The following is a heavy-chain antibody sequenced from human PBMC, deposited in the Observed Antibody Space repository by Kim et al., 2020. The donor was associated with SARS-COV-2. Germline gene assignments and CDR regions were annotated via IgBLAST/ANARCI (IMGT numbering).Heavy chain of an antibody. D-gene: IGHD6-13*01. CDR1: GFTFSTYW. Sequence: GGSLRLSCAASGFTFSTYWMSWVRQAPGKGLEWVASIKQDGSEKYYVDSVKGRFTISKDNAKNSLYLQMTSLRAEDTAVYYCARSRYAAAWGQGTLVTFSS. CDR3: ARSRYAAA. CDR2: IKQDGSEK. V-gene: IGHV3-7*03. J-gene: IGHJ4*02.